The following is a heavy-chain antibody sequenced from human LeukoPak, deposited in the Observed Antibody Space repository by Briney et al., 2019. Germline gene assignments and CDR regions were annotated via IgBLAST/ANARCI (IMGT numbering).Heavy chain of an antibody. Sequence: SETLSLTCSVPSDKISIYYWSWIRQPPMKGLEWIGYISYSGSTKYNPSLNSRVTISVDTSKNQFSLNLSSVTAVDTALYYCARDKGTGWADRFDIWGQGAMVIVSS. CDR1: SDKISIYY. V-gene: IGHV4-59*13. CDR3: ARDKGTGWADRFDI. CDR2: ISYSGST. D-gene: IGHD6-19*01. J-gene: IGHJ3*02.